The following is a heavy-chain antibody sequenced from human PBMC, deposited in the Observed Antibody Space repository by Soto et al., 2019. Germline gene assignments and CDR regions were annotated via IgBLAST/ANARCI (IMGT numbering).Heavy chain of an antibody. V-gene: IGHV4-34*01. CDR2: INHSGST. J-gene: IGHJ4*02. CDR3: GRVAPTIAAAGTLDGRLDY. D-gene: IGHD6-13*01. Sequence: PSETLSLTCAVYGGSFSGYYWSWIRQPPGKGLEWIGEINHSGSTNYNPSLKSRVTISVDTSKNQFSLKLSSVTAADTAVYYCGRVAPTIAAAGTLDGRLDYWGQGTLVTVSS. CDR1: GGSFSGYY.